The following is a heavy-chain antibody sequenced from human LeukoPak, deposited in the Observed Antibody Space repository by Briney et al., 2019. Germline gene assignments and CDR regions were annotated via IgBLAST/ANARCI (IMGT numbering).Heavy chain of an antibody. Sequence: ASVKVSCKASGYTFTNYDINWVRQAPGQGLEWMGWMNPNSGNTGYAQTLQGRVTITRNTTISTAYMELSSMTSEDTAAYFCARARGSGSYSEPYYFDYWGQGTLVTVSS. J-gene: IGHJ4*02. CDR1: GYTFTNYD. V-gene: IGHV1-8*03. CDR2: MNPNSGNT. D-gene: IGHD3-10*01. CDR3: ARARGSGSYSEPYYFDY.